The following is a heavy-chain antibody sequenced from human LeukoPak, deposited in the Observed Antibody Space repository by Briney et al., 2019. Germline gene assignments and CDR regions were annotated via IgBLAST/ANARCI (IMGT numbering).Heavy chain of an antibody. D-gene: IGHD3-10*01. J-gene: IGHJ5*02. V-gene: IGHV1-46*01. CDR1: GYMFVNYY. CDR2: INPTGEST. Sequence: GASVKVSCKASGYMFVNYYIHWVRQAPGQGLEWMGIINPTGESTSYAQKFQGRVTMTRDVSTSTVYMELSSLRSEDTAVYYCARELGTGRGLLWFGELKSNWFDPWGQGTLVTVSS. CDR3: ARELGTGRGLLWFGELKSNWFDP.